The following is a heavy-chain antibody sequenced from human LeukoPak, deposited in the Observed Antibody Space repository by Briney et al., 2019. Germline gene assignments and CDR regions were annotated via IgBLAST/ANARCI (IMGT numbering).Heavy chain of an antibody. CDR1: RFTFSTYA. V-gene: IGHV3-23*01. J-gene: IGHJ4*02. CDR3: AKENKGAY. CDR2: ISGSATST. D-gene: IGHD3-16*01. Sequence: GGSLRLSCAASRFTFSTYAMTWVRQAPGKGLEWVSAISGSATSTYYADSVKGRFIITRDNSQNTLYLQMNSLRAEDTAVYYCAKENKGAYWGQGTLVTVSS.